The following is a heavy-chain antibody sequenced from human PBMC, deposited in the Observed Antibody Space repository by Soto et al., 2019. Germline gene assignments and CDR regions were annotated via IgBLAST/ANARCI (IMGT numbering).Heavy chain of an antibody. D-gene: IGHD3-3*01. Sequence: QVQLVESGGDLVKPGGSLRLSCAASGYTFSDDYMSWIRQAPGKGLEWISYIDTSGTQIYYADSVKGRFTITRDNAKESVYLEMNRLRDEETAVYYFGSRYDMWSLDLSPVDYCGQGTLVTVYS. CDR3: GSRYDMWSLDLSPVDY. CDR2: IDTSGTQI. V-gene: IGHV3-11*01. CDR1: GYTFSDDY. J-gene: IGHJ4*02.